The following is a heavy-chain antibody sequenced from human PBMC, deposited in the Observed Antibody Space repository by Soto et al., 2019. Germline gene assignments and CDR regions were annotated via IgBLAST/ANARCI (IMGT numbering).Heavy chain of an antibody. CDR2: ISAYNGNT. CDR1: GYTFTSYG. D-gene: IGHD3-22*01. Sequence: ASVKVSCKASGYTFTSYGISWVRQAPGQGLEWMGWISAYNGNTNYAQKLQGRVTMTTDTSTSTAYMELRSLRSDDTAVYYCARDQNAYYYDSSGYGTMGDYWGQGTLVTVSS. J-gene: IGHJ4*02. V-gene: IGHV1-18*01. CDR3: ARDQNAYYYDSSGYGTMGDY.